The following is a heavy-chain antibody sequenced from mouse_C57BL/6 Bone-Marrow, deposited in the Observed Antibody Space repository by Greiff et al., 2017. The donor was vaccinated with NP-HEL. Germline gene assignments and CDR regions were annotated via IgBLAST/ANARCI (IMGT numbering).Heavy chain of an antibody. CDR1: GFTFSSYA. Sequence: DVMLVESGEGLVKPGGSLKLSCAASGFTFSSYAMSWVRQTPEKRLEWVAYISSGGDYIYYADTVKGRFTISRDNARNTLYLQMSSLKSEDTAMYYCTRVFWSYGSSHWYFDVWGTGTTVTVSS. J-gene: IGHJ1*03. CDR2: ISSGGDYI. D-gene: IGHD1-1*01. V-gene: IGHV5-9-1*02. CDR3: TRVFWSYGSSHWYFDV.